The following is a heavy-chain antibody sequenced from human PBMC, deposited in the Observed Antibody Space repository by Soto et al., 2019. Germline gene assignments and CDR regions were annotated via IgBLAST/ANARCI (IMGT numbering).Heavy chain of an antibody. CDR3: ARGSGMGVSDGSFDI. J-gene: IGHJ3*02. V-gene: IGHV1-69*06. D-gene: IGHD3-10*01. Sequence: GASVKVTCKASGGTFSSYAISWVRQAPGQGLEWMGGIIAICGTANYAQKFQGRVTITADKGTSKAYMELSSGRSEDTAVYYCARGSGMGVSDGSFDIWGQGTMVTVSS. CDR2: IIAICGTA. CDR1: GGTFSSYA.